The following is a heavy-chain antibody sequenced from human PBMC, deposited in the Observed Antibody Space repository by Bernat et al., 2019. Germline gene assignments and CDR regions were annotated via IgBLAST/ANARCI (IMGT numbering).Heavy chain of an antibody. CDR1: GFTFSSYA. CDR3: ARGSHRPRWIQDYYYGMDV. J-gene: IGHJ6*02. CDR2: ISYDGSNK. V-gene: IGHV3-30-3*01. D-gene: IGHD5-18*01. Sequence: QVQLVESGGGVVQPGRSLRLSCAASGFTFSSYAMHWVRQAPGKGLEWVAVISYDGSNKYYADSVNVRFTISRDNSKNTLYLQMNSLRAEDTAVYYCARGSHRPRWIQDYYYGMDVWGQGTTVTVSS.